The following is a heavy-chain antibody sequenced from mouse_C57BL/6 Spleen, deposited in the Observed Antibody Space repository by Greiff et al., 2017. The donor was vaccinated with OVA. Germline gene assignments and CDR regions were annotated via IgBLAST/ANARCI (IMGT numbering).Heavy chain of an antibody. CDR1: GFTFSDYY. Sequence: EVKLMESEGGLVQPGSSMKLSCTASGFTFSDYYMAWVRQVPEKGLEWVANINYDGSSTYYLDSLKSRFIISRDNAKNILYLQMSSLKSEDTATYYCAREDTTGTWFAYWGQGTLVTVSA. J-gene: IGHJ3*01. V-gene: IGHV5-16*01. D-gene: IGHD1-1*01. CDR3: AREDTTGTWFAY. CDR2: INYDGSST.